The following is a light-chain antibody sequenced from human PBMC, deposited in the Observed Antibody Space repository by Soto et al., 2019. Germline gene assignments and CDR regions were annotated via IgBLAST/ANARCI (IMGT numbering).Light chain of an antibody. CDR3: QQRSNWPPIT. Sequence: EIVLTQSPGTLSLSPGERATHSCRASQSVSSSYLAWYQQKPGQAPRLLIYRTSNRATGIPDRFSGSGSGTDFTLTISSLEPEDFAVYYCQQRSNWPPITFGQGTRLE. J-gene: IGKJ5*01. V-gene: IGKV3D-20*02. CDR2: RTS. CDR1: QSVSSSY.